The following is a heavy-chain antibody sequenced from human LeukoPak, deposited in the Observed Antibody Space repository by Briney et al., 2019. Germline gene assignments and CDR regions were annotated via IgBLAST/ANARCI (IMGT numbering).Heavy chain of an antibody. D-gene: IGHD3-22*01. CDR3: ARVGYYDSSGQHYFDY. Sequence: GGPLRLSCAASGFGFSNYGMHWLPQAPGKGLEGVAVIWYDGNDKYYADFVRGRFTISRDNSKNTLYLQMNSLRAEDTAVYYCARVGYYDSSGQHYFDYWGQGALVTVSS. V-gene: IGHV3-33*01. J-gene: IGHJ4*02. CDR1: GFGFSNYG. CDR2: IWYDGNDK.